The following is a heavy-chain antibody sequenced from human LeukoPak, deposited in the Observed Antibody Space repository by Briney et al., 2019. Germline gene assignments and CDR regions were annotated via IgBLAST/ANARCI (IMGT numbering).Heavy chain of an antibody. CDR3: ARRYCSSTSCYLGYYYYMDV. D-gene: IGHD2-2*01. V-gene: IGHV1-2*02. CDR1: GYTFTGYY. CDR2: INPNSGGT. J-gene: IGHJ6*03. Sequence: ASVKVSCKASGYTFTGYYMHWVRQAPGQGLEWMGWINPNSGGTNYAQKFQGRVTMTRDTSISTAYMELSRLRSDDTAVYYCARRYCSSTSCYLGYYYYMDVWGKGTTVTVSS.